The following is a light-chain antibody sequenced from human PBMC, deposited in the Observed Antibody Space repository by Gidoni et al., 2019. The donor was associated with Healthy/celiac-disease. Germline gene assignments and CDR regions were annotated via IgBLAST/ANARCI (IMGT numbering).Light chain of an antibody. V-gene: IGKV3-20*01. J-gene: IGKJ1*01. CDR1: LSVSSSY. CDR3: QQYGSSPWT. Sequence: EIVLTQSPGTLSLSPGESATLSCRASLSVSSSYLAWYQQTPGQAPRHLIYGASSRATGIPDRFSSSGSGTDFTLTISRLEPEDVAVYYCQQYGSSPWTFGQGTKVEIK. CDR2: GAS.